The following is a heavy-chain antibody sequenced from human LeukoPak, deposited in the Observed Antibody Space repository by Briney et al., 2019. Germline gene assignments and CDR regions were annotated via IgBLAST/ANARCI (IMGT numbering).Heavy chain of an antibody. V-gene: IGHV5-51*01. CDR3: ARRRSTVVAGSSPFDY. D-gene: IGHD4-23*01. CDR2: IYPGDSDT. Sequence: GESLKISCKGSGYSFTSYWIGWVRKMPGKGLGWMGIIYPGDSDTRYRPSFQGQVTISADKSISTAYLQWSSLKASDTAMYYCARRRSTVVAGSSPFDYWGQGTLVTVSS. CDR1: GYSFTSYW. J-gene: IGHJ4*02.